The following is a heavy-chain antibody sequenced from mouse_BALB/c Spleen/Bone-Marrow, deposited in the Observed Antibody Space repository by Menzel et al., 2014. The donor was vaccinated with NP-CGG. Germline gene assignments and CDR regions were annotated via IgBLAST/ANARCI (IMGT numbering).Heavy chain of an antibody. CDR2: IRNKAISYST. V-gene: IGHV7-3*02. CDR1: GFTFTGYY. D-gene: IGHD2-4*01. Sequence: EVKLMESGGGLVQPGGSLILSCAISGFTFTGYYMSWVRQPPGKALELLGSIRNKAISYSTAYSASLKGLLTISRDNSQRILYLQMNTLRAEDSGTYQCLRTVTRIKPKDYWRRGTSVTVPP. J-gene: IGHJ4*01. CDR3: LRTVTRIKPKDY.